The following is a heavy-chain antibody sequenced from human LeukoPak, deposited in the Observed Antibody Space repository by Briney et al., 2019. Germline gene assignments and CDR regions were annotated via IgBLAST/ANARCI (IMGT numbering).Heavy chain of an antibody. Sequence: SVKVSCKASGGTFTSYAISWVRQAPGQGLEWMGGIIPIFGTANYAQKFQGRVTITADKSTSTAYMELSSLRSEDTAVYYCARDMKRSRARWENLGFDPWGQGTLVTVSS. CDR2: IIPIFGTA. V-gene: IGHV1-69*06. CDR1: GGTFTSYA. J-gene: IGHJ5*02. CDR3: ARDMKRSRARWENLGFDP. D-gene: IGHD1-26*01.